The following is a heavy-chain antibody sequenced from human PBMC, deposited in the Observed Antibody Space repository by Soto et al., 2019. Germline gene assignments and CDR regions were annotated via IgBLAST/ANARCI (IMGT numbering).Heavy chain of an antibody. D-gene: IGHD1-26*01. Sequence: QVQLVQSGAEVKKPGSSVKVSCKASGGTFSSYAISWVRQAPGQGLEWMGGIIPIFGTANYAQKFQGRVTITADESTRTAYMELSSLRSEDTAVYYCARGMRYGPILPLDYWGQGTLVTVSS. V-gene: IGHV1-69*01. J-gene: IGHJ4*02. CDR2: IIPIFGTA. CDR3: ARGMRYGPILPLDY. CDR1: GGTFSSYA.